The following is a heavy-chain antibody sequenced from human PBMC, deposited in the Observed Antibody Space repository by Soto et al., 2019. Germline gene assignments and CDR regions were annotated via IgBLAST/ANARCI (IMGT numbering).Heavy chain of an antibody. D-gene: IGHD6-19*01. CDR1: GFTFSSSA. Sequence: EVQLLDSGGGLVQPGGSPRLSCAASGFTFSSSAMSWVRQAPGKGLEWVSAVSGSGGTTYYADSVRGRFTISRNNSKNPLYLQMNSLRAEDTAIYFCARCTVDTIVTSGWCHYLDPWGQGTLVTVSS. CDR2: VSGSGGTT. CDR3: ARCTVDTIVTSGWCHYLDP. V-gene: IGHV3-23*01. J-gene: IGHJ5*02.